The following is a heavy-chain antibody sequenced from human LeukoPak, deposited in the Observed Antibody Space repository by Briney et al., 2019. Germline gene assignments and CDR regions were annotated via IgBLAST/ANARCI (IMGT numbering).Heavy chain of an antibody. CDR3: AKTRDTVLNDY. CDR1: GYIFINYG. J-gene: IGHJ4*02. CDR2: ISPYNGHT. Sequence: ASVTVSCKASGYIFINYGISWPRQAPGQGLEWMGWISPYNGHTNNAPNLQDRLTMTTDTSTSTAYMELRGLRSDDTAVYYCAKTRDTVLNDYWGQGTLVTVSS. V-gene: IGHV1-18*01.